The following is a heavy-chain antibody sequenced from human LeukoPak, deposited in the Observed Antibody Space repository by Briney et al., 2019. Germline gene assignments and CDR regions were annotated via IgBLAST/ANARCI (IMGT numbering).Heavy chain of an antibody. J-gene: IGHJ4*02. CDR2: IDNYNNNT. CDR3: ARRGLDY. V-gene: IGHV1-18*01. Sequence: ASVKVSCKASGYTFTSYGISWVRQAPGQGLEWMGWIDNYNNNTNYVQKFQGRVTMTTDTSTNTAYMELRSLRSDDTAVYYCARRGLDYWGQGTLVTVSS. D-gene: IGHD3-10*01. CDR1: GYTFTSYG.